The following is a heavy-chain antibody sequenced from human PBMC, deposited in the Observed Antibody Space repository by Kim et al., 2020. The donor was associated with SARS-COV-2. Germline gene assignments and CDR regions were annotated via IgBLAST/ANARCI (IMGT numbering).Heavy chain of an antibody. Sequence: GESLKISCKGSGYSFTSYWIGWVRQMPGKGLEWMGIIYPGDSDTRYSPSFQGQVTISADKSISTAYLQWSSLKASDTAMYYCARRRKRLGELSSYYYYYGMDVWGQGTTVTVSS. CDR2: IYPGDSDT. CDR1: GYSFTSYW. J-gene: IGHJ6*02. V-gene: IGHV5-51*01. D-gene: IGHD3-16*02. CDR3: ARRRKRLGELSSYYYYYGMDV.